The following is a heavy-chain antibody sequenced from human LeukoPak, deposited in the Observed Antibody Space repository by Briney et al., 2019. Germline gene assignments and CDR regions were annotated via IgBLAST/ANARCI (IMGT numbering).Heavy chain of an antibody. CDR2: ISYDGSNK. D-gene: IGHD2-2*02. V-gene: IGHV3-30-3*01. CDR1: GFTFSSYA. CDR3: AREVVVVPAAISYGMDV. Sequence: GGSLRLSCAASGFTFSSYAMHWVRQAPGKGLEWVAVISYDGSNKYYADSVKGRFTISRDNSKNTLYLQMNSLRAEDTAVYYCAREVVVVPAAISYGMDVWGQGTTVTVSS. J-gene: IGHJ6*02.